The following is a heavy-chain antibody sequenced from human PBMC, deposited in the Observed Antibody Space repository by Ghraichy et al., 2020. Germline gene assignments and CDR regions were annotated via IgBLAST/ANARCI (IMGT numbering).Heavy chain of an antibody. CDR1: GGSISSYY. V-gene: IGHV4-59*01. D-gene: IGHD2-15*01. J-gene: IGHJ6*02. Sequence: SQTLSLTCTVSGGSISSYYWSWIRQPPGKGLEWIGYIYYSGSTNYNPSLKSRVTISVDTSKNQFSLKLSSVTAADTAVYYCARDWHTPHSYGMDVWGQGTTVTVSS. CDR3: ARDWHTPHSYGMDV. CDR2: IYYSGST.